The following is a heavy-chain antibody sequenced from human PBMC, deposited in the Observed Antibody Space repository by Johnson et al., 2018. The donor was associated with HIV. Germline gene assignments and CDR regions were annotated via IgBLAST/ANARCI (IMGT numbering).Heavy chain of an antibody. CDR2: IHSGGNT. Sequence: MLLVESGGGLIQPGGSLRLSCVASGFTVSYNYMNWVRQAPGKGLEWVSVIHSGGNTFYADSVKGRFTIPRDNAKNSLYLQMDSLRAEDTAVYYCAREGGSCSGGWCLDALDFWGQGTTVTVSS. V-gene: IGHV3-53*01. CDR1: GFTVSYNY. CDR3: AREGGSCSGGWCLDALDF. J-gene: IGHJ3*01. D-gene: IGHD2-15*01.